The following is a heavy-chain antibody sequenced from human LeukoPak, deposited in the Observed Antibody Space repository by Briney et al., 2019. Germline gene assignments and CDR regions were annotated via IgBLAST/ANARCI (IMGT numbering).Heavy chain of an antibody. J-gene: IGHJ6*02. CDR2: IYYSGST. CDR1: GTSVSTNY. V-gene: IGHV4-59*02. CDR3: ARDNYYDSSGYPYGMDV. Sequence: SETLSLTCTVSGTSVSTNYWSWIRQRPGKGLGWIGYIYYSGSTNYNPSLKSRVTISVDTSKNQFSLKLRSVTAADTAVYYCARDNYYDSSGYPYGMDVWGQGTTVTVSS. D-gene: IGHD3-22*01.